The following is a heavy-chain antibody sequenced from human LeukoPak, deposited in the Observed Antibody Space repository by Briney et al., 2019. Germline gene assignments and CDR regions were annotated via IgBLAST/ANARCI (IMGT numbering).Heavy chain of an antibody. Sequence: SVKVSCKASGGTFSSYAISWVRQAPGQGLEWMGGIILIFGTANYAQKFQGRVTITADESTSTAYMELSSLRSEDTAVYYCARAPPYYYDSSGTNYFDYWGQGTLVTVSS. V-gene: IGHV1-69*13. CDR1: GGTFSSYA. J-gene: IGHJ4*02. CDR2: IILIFGTA. D-gene: IGHD3-22*01. CDR3: ARAPPYYYDSSGTNYFDY.